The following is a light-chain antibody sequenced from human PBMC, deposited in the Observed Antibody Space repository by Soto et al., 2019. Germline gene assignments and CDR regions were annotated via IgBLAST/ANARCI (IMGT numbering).Light chain of an antibody. Sequence: QSVLTQPPSVSAAPGQKVTISCSGSSSNIGSHYMSWYQQLPGAAPRLIIYEDLRRPSGIDSRFSGSKSGNTASLTISGLRAEDEGNYHCCSYAGNRIFVFGGGTKLTVL. CDR3: CSYAGNRIFV. J-gene: IGLJ3*02. CDR2: EDL. CDR1: SSNIGSHY. V-gene: IGLV1-51*01.